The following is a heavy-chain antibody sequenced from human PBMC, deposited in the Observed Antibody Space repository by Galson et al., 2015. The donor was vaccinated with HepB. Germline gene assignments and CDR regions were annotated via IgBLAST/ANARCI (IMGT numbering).Heavy chain of an antibody. CDR3: ARDGALYSYGYLWYYGMDV. Sequence: SLRLSCAASGFTVSSNYMSWVRQAPGKGLEWVSVIYSGGSTYYADSVKGRFTISRDNSKNTLYLQMNSLRAEDTAVYYCARDGALYSYGYLWYYGMDVWGQGTTVTVSS. CDR1: GFTVSSNY. J-gene: IGHJ6*02. V-gene: IGHV3-66*02. D-gene: IGHD5-18*01. CDR2: IYSGGST.